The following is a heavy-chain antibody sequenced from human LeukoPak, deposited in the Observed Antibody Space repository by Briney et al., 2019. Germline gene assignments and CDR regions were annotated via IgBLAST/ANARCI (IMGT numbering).Heavy chain of an antibody. D-gene: IGHD2-21*02. CDR3: ARGGFYCGGDCYVDY. J-gene: IGHJ4*02. CDR1: GGSFSPYY. Sequence: KPSETLSLTCAVYGGSFSPYYWSWIRQPPGKGLEWIGKINHSGSTNYNPSLKSRVTISVDTSKNQFSLRLSSVTAADTAVYYCARGGFYCGGDCYVDYWGQGTLVTVSS. CDR2: INHSGST. V-gene: IGHV4-34*01.